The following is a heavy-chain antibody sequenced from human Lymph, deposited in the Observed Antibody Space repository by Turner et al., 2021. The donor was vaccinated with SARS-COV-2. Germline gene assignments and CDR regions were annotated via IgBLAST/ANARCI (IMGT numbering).Heavy chain of an antibody. J-gene: IGHJ4*02. CDR2: IYSGGST. CDR1: EFTVSSND. V-gene: IGHV3-53*01. CDR3: ARVLPYGDYFDY. Sequence: EVQLVESGGGLIQPGGSLRLSSAASEFTVSSNDMSWVRQAPGKGLEWVSIIYSGGSTYYADSVKGRFTISRDNSKNTLYLQMNSLRAEDTAVYYCARVLPYGDYFDYWGQGTLVTVSS. D-gene: IGHD4-17*01.